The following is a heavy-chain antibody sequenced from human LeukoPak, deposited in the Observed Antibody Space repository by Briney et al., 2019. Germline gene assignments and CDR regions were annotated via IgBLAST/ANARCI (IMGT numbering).Heavy chain of an antibody. D-gene: IGHD3-10*01. J-gene: IGHJ4*02. V-gene: IGHV2-5*01. CDR1: GFSLSTTGVA. Sequence: SGPTLVKPTQTLTLTCTFSGFSLSTTGVAVAWIRQPSGKALEWLAVTYWNNDKSYSPSLKSRLTITKDTSKNQVVLIMANMDPVDTGTYYCAHKGRGSGSYTMWGQGTLVTVSS. CDR3: AHKGRGSGSYTM. CDR2: TYWNNDK.